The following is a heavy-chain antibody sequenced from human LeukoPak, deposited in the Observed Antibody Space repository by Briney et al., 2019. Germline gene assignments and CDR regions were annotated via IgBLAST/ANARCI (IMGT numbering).Heavy chain of an antibody. CDR1: GFTFSSYG. V-gene: IGHV3-30*02. CDR2: IRYDGNNK. D-gene: IGHD6-13*01. CDR3: APRGYSSSLNYYYYYMDV. J-gene: IGHJ6*03. Sequence: GGSLRLSCAASGFTFSSYGMHWVRQAPGKGLEWVAFIRYDGNNKYYADSVKGRFTISRDNSRNTLYLQMNSLRAEDTAVYYCAPRGYSSSLNYYYYYMDVWGKGTTVTVSS.